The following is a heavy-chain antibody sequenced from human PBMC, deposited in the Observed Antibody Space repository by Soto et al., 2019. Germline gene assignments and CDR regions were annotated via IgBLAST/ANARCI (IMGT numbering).Heavy chain of an antibody. D-gene: IGHD5-12*01. CDR3: AKGLPYSGYFGTAFDI. Sequence: AGGSLRLSCAASGFTFSSYSMSWVRQAPGKGLEWVSAISGSGGSTYYADSVKGRFTISRDNSKNTLYLQMNSLRAEDTAVYYCAKGLPYSGYFGTAFDIWGQGTMVTVSS. V-gene: IGHV3-23*01. CDR2: ISGSGGST. CDR1: GFTFSSYS. J-gene: IGHJ3*02.